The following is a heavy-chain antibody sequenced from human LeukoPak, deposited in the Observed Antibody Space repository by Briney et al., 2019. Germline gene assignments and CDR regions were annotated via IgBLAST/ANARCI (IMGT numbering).Heavy chain of an antibody. CDR1: GGSISSYY. CDR2: IYYSGST. Sequence: PSETLSLTCTVSGGSISSYYWSWIRQPPGKGLEWIGYIYYSGSTNYNPSLKSRVTISVDTSKNQFSLKLSSVTAADTAVYYCARETLGERYFDYWGQGTLVTVSS. V-gene: IGHV4-59*12. CDR3: ARETLGERYFDY. J-gene: IGHJ4*02. D-gene: IGHD3-16*01.